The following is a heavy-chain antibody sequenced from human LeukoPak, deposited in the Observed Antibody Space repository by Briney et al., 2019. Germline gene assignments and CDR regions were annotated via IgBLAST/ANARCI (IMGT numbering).Heavy chain of an antibody. CDR1: GGTFSSYA. CDR3: AGGMVVVVAATGDYDIDWFDP. V-gene: IGHV1-69*13. J-gene: IGHJ5*02. Sequence: ASVKVSCKASGGTFSSYAISWVRQAPGQGLEWMGGIIPILGTANYAQKFQGRVTITADESTSTAYMELSSLRSEDTAVYYCAGGMVVVVAATGDYDIDWFDPWGQGTLVTVSS. D-gene: IGHD2-15*01. CDR2: IIPILGTA.